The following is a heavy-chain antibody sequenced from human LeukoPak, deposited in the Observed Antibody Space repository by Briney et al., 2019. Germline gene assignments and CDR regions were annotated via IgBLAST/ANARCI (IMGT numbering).Heavy chain of an antibody. CDR1: GYTFIRYD. Sequence: ASVKVSCMAFGYTFIRYDINWVRQATGQGLEWMGWMNPYSGNSGPAQKCQGRVTMTIDTSINTVYLELSSLRSEDTAVYYCARGALRETNTFYYWGQGTLVTVSS. V-gene: IGHV1-8*01. D-gene: IGHD3-16*01. CDR2: MNPYSGNS. J-gene: IGHJ4*02. CDR3: ARGALRETNTFYY.